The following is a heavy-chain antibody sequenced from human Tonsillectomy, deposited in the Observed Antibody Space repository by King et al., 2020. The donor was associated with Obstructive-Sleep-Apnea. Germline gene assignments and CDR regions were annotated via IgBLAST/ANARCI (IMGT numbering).Heavy chain of an antibody. D-gene: IGHD3-10*01. V-gene: IGHV3-7*01. Sequence: QLVQSGGGLVQPGGSLKLSCAASGFTFTAYWMSWVRQAPGTGLEWVANIKQDGSEEYYVDAVKCRFTISRDNAKNSLFLQMNSLRAEDTAVYFCVRDRLGHLFEGFDIWGQGTMVTVSS. CDR2: IKQDGSEE. J-gene: IGHJ3*02. CDR1: GFTFTAYW. CDR3: VRDRLGHLFEGFDI.